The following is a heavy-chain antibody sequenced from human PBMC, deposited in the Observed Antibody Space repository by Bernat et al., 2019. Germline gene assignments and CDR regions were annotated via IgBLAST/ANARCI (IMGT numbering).Heavy chain of an antibody. D-gene: IGHD6-13*01. CDR2: ISYEGSNK. Sequence: QVQLVESGGGVVQPGRSLRLSCAASGFTFSSYGMHWVRQAPGKGLEWVAVISYEGSNKYYADSVKGRFTISRDNSKNTLYLQMNSLRAEDTAVYYCAKQNRYSSSWALNDYWGQGTLVTVSS. CDR1: GFTFSSYG. J-gene: IGHJ4*02. V-gene: IGHV3-30*18. CDR3: AKQNRYSSSWALNDY.